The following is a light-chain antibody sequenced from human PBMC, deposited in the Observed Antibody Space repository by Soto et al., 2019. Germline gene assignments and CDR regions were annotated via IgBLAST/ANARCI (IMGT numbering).Light chain of an antibody. J-gene: IGLJ1*01. V-gene: IGLV2-14*02. CDR2: EVT. CDR1: SSDVGTYNL. Sequence: QSALTQPASVSGSPGQSITISCTGPSSDVGTYNLVSWYQQYPGKTPKLVIYEVTDRPSGVSSRFSGSKSGSTASLTISGLQTEDEADYYCSSYTSSTTLVFGTGTKLTVL. CDR3: SSYTSSTTLV.